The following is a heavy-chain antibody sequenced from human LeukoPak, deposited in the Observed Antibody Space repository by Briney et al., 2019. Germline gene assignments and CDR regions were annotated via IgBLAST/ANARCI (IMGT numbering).Heavy chain of an antibody. V-gene: IGHV1-69*05. D-gene: IGHD3-10*01. Sequence: SVKVSCKASGGTFSGYAISWVRQAPGQGLEWMGRIIPIFGTANYAQKFQGRVTIATDESTSTAYMELSSLRSEDTAVYYCARGGWYYYGSGSSNWFDPWGQGTLVTVSS. CDR3: ARGGWYYYGSGSSNWFDP. J-gene: IGHJ5*02. CDR2: IIPIFGTA. CDR1: GGTFSGYA.